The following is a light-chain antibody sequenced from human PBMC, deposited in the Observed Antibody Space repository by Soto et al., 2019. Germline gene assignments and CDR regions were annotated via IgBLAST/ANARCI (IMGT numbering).Light chain of an antibody. CDR2: KAS. V-gene: IGKV1-5*03. CDR1: QSIISW. Sequence: DIQMTQSPSTLAASVGDRVTITCRASQSIISWLAWYQQKPGKAPKRLIYKASSLESGVPSRFSGSGSGTEFTRTISSLQTDDFATYYCQQYDSQSYTFGQGTKLEIK. J-gene: IGKJ2*01. CDR3: QQYDSQSYT.